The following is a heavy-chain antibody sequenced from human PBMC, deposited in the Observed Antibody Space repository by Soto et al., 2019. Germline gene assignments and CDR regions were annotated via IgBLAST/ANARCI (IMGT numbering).Heavy chain of an antibody. CDR3: TKPLAYYYDSSGYYYGY. D-gene: IGHD3-22*01. Sequence: GSLRLSCTASGXTFGDYSMSWFRQAPGKGLEWVGFIRSKAYGGTTEYAASVKGIFTTSRDYSKSIAYLQMNSLKNEDTAVYYSTKPLAYYYDSSGYYYGYWGQGTQVTVSS. V-gene: IGHV3-49*03. J-gene: IGHJ4*02. CDR2: IRSKAYGGTT. CDR1: GXTFGDYS.